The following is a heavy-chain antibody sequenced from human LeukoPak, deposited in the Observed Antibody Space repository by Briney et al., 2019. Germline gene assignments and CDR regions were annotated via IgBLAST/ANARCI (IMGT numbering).Heavy chain of an antibody. CDR2: ISYDGSNK. J-gene: IGHJ3*02. V-gene: IGHV3-30-3*01. CDR3: ARDSSGYQNDAFDI. Sequence: SLRLSCAASGFTFSSYALHWVRQAPGKGLEWVAVISYDGSNKYYADSVKGRFTISRDNSKNTLYLQMNSLRAEDTAVYYCARDSSGYQNDAFDIWGQGTMVTVSS. D-gene: IGHD3-22*01. CDR1: GFTFSSYA.